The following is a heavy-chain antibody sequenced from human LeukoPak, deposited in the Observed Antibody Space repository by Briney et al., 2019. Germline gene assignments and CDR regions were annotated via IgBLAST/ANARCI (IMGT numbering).Heavy chain of an antibody. CDR3: AKDSGYGDYLGGYYYMDV. CDR1: GFTFDDYT. V-gene: IGHV3-43*01. Sequence: GGSLRLSCAASGFTFDDYTMHWVRQAPGKGLEWVSLISWDGGSTYYADSVEGRFTISRDNSKNSLYLQMNSLRTEDTALYYCAKDSGYGDYLGGYYYMDVWGKGTTVTVSS. J-gene: IGHJ6*03. CDR2: ISWDGGST. D-gene: IGHD4-17*01.